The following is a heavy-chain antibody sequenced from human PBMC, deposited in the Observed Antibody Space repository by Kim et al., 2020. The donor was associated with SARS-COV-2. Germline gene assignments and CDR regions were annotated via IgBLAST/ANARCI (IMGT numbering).Heavy chain of an antibody. J-gene: IGHJ4*02. CDR3: AKAIDHTAMGNPDY. CDR2: ISWNSGSI. V-gene: IGHV3-9*01. CDR1: GFTFDDYA. Sequence: GGSLRLSCAASGFTFDDYAMHWVRQAPGKGLEWVSGISWNSGSIGYADSVKGRFTISRDNAKNSLYLQMNSLRAEDTALYYCAKAIDHTAMGNPDYWGQGTLVTVSS. D-gene: IGHD5-18*01.